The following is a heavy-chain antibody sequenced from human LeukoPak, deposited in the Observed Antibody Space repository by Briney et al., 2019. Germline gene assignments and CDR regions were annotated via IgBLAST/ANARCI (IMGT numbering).Heavy chain of an antibody. CDR2: ISSSISAI. V-gene: IGHV3-21*01. D-gene: IGHD5-18*01. Sequence: GRSLRLSCAASGFTFSSYSMNWVRQAPGKGLEWVSSISSSISAIYYADSVKGRFTISRDNAKNSLYLQMNSLRAEDTAVYYCARASGDIVETATMGSYWGQETLVTVSS. CDR1: GFTFSSYS. J-gene: IGHJ4*02. CDR3: ARASGDIVETATMGSY.